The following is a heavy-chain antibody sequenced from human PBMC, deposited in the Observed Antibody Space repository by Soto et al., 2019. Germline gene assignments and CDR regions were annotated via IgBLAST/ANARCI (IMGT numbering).Heavy chain of an antibody. CDR1: GFTFSSYN. V-gene: IGHV3-64*02. CDR2: ISRSGDRT. J-gene: IGHJ4*02. Sequence: EVQLVESGEGLVQPGGSLRLSCAASGFTFSSYNIHWIRQAPGKGLEFVSAISRSGDRTYYAASVKGRFTITRDNAKNTVWLQMGSLRAEDMAVYYCARARCSSGQCYYFDYWGRGALVSVSS. CDR3: ARARCSSGQCYYFDY. D-gene: IGHD2-15*01.